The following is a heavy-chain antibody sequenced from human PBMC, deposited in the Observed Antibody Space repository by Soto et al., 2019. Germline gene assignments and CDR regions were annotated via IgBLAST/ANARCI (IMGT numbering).Heavy chain of an antibody. Sequence: QDQLVQSGAEVKKPGASVKVSCKASVFSSSGISWVRQAPGQRLEWMGWISTHNGNTIYAQKFQGRVIMTMDTSTTTVYMELRSLRPDDTAVYLCAREGILGLFDAYDLWGQGTMVTVSS. D-gene: IGHD3-3*01. J-gene: IGHJ3*01. CDR3: AREGILGLFDAYDL. CDR2: ISTHNGNT. CDR1: VFSSSG. V-gene: IGHV1-18*04.